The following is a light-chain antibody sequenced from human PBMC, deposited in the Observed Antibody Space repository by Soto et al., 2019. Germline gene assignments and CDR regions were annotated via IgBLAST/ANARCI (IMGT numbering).Light chain of an antibody. CDR2: KAS. J-gene: IGKJ3*01. V-gene: IGKV1-5*03. CDR1: PNISSW. CDR3: QQYQLHST. Sequence: DIQMTQSPSTLSAFVGDRVTIACRASPNISSWLACYQQKPGTAPKILSYKASTLESGVPARFSGSGSGTEFSLTIISLQPDDVATYYCQQYQLHSTFGPGTKVDL.